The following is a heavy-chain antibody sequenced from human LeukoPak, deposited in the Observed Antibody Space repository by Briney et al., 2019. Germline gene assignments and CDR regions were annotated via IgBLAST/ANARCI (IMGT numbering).Heavy chain of an antibody. V-gene: IGHV3-23*01. J-gene: IGHJ6*02. Sequence: GGSLRLSCAASGFTFSTYAMSWVRQAPGKGLEWVSVISGSGGSTYYADSVRGRFTISRDNSKNTLYLQMNSLRAEDTAVYYCAKKYYDILTGYYVQYSAMDVWGQGTTVTVSS. D-gene: IGHD3-9*01. CDR2: ISGSGGST. CDR3: AKKYYDILTGYYVQYSAMDV. CDR1: GFTFSTYA.